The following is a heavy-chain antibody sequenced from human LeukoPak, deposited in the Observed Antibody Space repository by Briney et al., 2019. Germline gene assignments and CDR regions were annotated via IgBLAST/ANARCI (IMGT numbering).Heavy chain of an antibody. Sequence: PGGSLRLSCAASGFTFSSYWMSWVRQAPGKGLEWVANIKQDGSEKYYVDSVKGRFTISRDNAKNSLYLQMNSLRAEDTAVYYCARDIREYDYVWGSYRTTRYYFDYWGQGTLVTVSS. V-gene: IGHV3-7*01. CDR3: ARDIREYDYVWGSYRTTRYYFDY. CDR1: GFTFSSYW. CDR2: IKQDGSEK. D-gene: IGHD3-16*02. J-gene: IGHJ4*02.